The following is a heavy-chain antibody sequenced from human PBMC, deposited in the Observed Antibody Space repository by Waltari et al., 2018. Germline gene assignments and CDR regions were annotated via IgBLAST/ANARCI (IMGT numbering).Heavy chain of an antibody. CDR1: GYSISSGYY. CDR2: IYHSGGT. D-gene: IGHD1-1*01. CDR3: ARAELERRRSVWFDP. J-gene: IGHJ5*02. V-gene: IGHV4-38-2*01. Sequence: QVQLQESGPGLVKPSETLSLTCAVSGYSISSGYYWGWIRQPPGKGLEWLGSIYHSGGTYDNTPRKSRVTISVDTSKNQFALKLSSVTAADTAVYYCARAELERRRSVWFDPWGQGTLVTVSS.